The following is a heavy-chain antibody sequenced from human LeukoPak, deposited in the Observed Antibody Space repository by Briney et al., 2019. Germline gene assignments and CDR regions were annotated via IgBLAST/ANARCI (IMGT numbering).Heavy chain of an antibody. Sequence: PGGSLRLSCAASGFAVSSNYMSWVRQAPGKGLEWVAVIYSGGSTNYADSVKGRFTISRDNSKNTLYLLMNSLRAEDTAVYYCAIRKSGNAIDYWGRGTLVTVSS. CDR2: IYSGGST. V-gene: IGHV3-66*01. CDR1: GFAVSSNY. J-gene: IGHJ4*02. D-gene: IGHD5-12*01. CDR3: AIRKSGNAIDY.